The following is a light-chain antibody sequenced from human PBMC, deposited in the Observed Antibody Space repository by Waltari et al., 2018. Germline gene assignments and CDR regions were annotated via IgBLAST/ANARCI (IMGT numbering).Light chain of an antibody. Sequence: EVVLTQSPDTLSLTQGDRATILCKARQTVTNLASYQKQPGRAPSLRMSGTSNRAPGIPDRFRVSGSATGFALIIASLQPEDSGVYYCQQYGTLITFGGGTKVEIK. CDR2: GTS. V-gene: IGKV3-20*01. CDR3: QQYGTLIT. J-gene: IGKJ4*01. CDR1: QTVTN.